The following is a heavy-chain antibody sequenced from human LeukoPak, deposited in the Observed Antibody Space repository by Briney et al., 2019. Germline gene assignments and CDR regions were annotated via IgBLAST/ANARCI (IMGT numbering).Heavy chain of an antibody. J-gene: IGHJ6*03. CDR1: GYSFSSYA. CDR2: ISDSGGST. V-gene: IGHV3-23*01. D-gene: IGHD3-3*01. Sequence: GGSLRLSCAASGYSFSSYAMSWVRQAPGKGLEWVSDISDSGGSTYYADSVKGRFTISRDNSKNTLYLQMNSLRAEDTALYYCAKDPRITKNYYYYYYMDVWGKGTTVTVSS. CDR3: AKDPRITKNYYYYYYMDV.